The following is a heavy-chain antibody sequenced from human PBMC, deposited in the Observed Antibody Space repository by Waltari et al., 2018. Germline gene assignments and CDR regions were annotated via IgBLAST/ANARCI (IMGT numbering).Heavy chain of an antibody. CDR3: ARVSRQSFRETLDY. CDR1: GGSISSHY. CDR2: IYYSGST. J-gene: IGHJ4*02. V-gene: IGHV4-59*11. D-gene: IGHD3-10*01. Sequence: QVQLQESGPGLVKPSETLSLTCTVSGGSISSHYWSWIRQPPGKGPEWIGYIYYSGSTNYNPSLKSRVTIAVDTSKNQFSLKLSSVTAADTAVYYCARVSRQSFRETLDYWGQGTLVTVSS.